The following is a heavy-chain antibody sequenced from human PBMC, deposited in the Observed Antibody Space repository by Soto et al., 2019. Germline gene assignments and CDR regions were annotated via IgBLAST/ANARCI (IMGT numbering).Heavy chain of an antibody. CDR3: ARARIAEDKSGYYNYDAFDI. CDR2: IYPGDSDT. D-gene: IGHD3-3*01. CDR1: GYSFTSYW. Sequence: GESLKISCKGSGYSFTSYWIGWVRQMPGKGLEWMGIIYPGDSDTRYSPSFQGQVTISADKSISTAYLQWSSLKASDTAMYYCARARIAEDKSGYYNYDAFDIWGQGTMVTVSS. J-gene: IGHJ3*02. V-gene: IGHV5-51*01.